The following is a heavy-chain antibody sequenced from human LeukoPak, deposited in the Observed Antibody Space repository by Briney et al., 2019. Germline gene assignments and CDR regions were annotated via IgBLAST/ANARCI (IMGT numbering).Heavy chain of an antibody. CDR1: GFTFTSSA. J-gene: IGHJ6*02. CDR2: IVVGSGNT. D-gene: IGHD3-3*01. Sequence: ASVKVSCKASGFTFTSSAVQWVRQARGQRLEWIGWIVVGSGNTNYAQKFQERVTITRDMSTSTAYMELSSLRSEDTAVYYCARVIRSPNPHYGMDVWGQGTTVTVSS. CDR3: ARVIRSPNPHYGMDV. V-gene: IGHV1-58*01.